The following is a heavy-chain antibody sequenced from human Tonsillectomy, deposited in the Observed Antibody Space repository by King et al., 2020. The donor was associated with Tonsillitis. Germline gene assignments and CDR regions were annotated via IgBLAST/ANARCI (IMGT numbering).Heavy chain of an antibody. Sequence: VQLQESGPGLVKPSETLSLTCTVSGGSISSYYWSWIRQPPGKGLEWIGYIYYSGSTNYNPSLKSRVTISVDTSKNQFSLKLSSVTAAYTAVYYCARTSRLTTVVTPDAFDIWGQGTMVTVSS. CDR1: GGSISSYY. D-gene: IGHD4-23*01. CDR2: IYYSGST. CDR3: ARTSRLTTVVTPDAFDI. J-gene: IGHJ3*02. V-gene: IGHV4-59*01.